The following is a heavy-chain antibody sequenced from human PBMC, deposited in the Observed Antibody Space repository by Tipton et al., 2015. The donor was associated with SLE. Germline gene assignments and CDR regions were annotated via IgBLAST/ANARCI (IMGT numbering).Heavy chain of an antibody. CDR1: GGSFSGYY. V-gene: IGHV4-34*01. CDR3: ARHNRKQWLVRYYYGMDV. Sequence: TLSLTCAVYGGSFSGYYLSWIRQPPGKGVEWIGEINQSGSTNYNPSLKSRVTISVDASKNQFSLKLSSVTAADTAVYYCARHNRKQWLVRYYYGMDVWGQRTTVTVSS. CDR2: INQSGST. J-gene: IGHJ6*02. D-gene: IGHD6-19*01.